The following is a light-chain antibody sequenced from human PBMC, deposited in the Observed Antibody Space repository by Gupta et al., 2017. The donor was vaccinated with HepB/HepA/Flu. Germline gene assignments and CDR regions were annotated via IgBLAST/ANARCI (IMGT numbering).Light chain of an antibody. Sequence: QSVVTQPPSASGTPGQRISISCSGSNSNIGKNYVYWYQQPPGTAPKLLINRNNERPAGVSDRFSASKSGTAASLAISGLRSEEEGDYYCAVCDDSFSGRVVFGGGTRLTVL. CDR2: RNN. V-gene: IGLV1-47*01. CDR1: NSNIGKNY. CDR3: AVCDDSFSGRVV. J-gene: IGLJ2*01.